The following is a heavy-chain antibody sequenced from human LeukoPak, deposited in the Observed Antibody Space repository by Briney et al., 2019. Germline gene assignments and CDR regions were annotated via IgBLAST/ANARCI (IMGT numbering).Heavy chain of an antibody. CDR1: GFTFKNFS. J-gene: IGHJ4*02. CDR2: ISAIGGGA. CDR3: AKDVRRAEYCSGTTCYTSSFDY. Sequence: GGSLRLSCAASGFTFKNFSMTWVRQAPGKGREWVSTISAIGGGAYYADSVKGRFTISRDNSKDTLSLQMNTLRAEDTAVYYCAKDVRRAEYCSGTTCYTSSFDYWGQGTLVTVSS. D-gene: IGHD2-2*02. V-gene: IGHV3-23*01.